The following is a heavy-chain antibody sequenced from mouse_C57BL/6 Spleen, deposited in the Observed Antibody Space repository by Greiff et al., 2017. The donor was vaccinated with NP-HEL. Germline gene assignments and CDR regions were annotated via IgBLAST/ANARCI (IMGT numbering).Heavy chain of an antibody. V-gene: IGHV1-61*01. CDR2: IYPSDSET. CDR1: GYTFTSYW. Sequence: VQLQQPGAELVRPGSSVKLSCKASGYTFTSYWMDWVKQRPGQGLEWIGNIYPSDSETHYNQKFKDKATLTVDKSSSTAYMQLRSLTSEDSAVYYCARGAYYGSKRSYFDYWGQGTTLTVSS. J-gene: IGHJ2*01. CDR3: ARGAYYGSKRSYFDY. D-gene: IGHD1-1*01.